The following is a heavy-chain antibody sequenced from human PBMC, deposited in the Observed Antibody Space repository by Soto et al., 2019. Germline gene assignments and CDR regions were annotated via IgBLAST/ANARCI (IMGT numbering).Heavy chain of an antibody. J-gene: IGHJ3*02. Sequence: GGTLRLSCLGSSFTFSTFSLNWVRQAPGKGLQWVADISYDGANQYYADFVQGRFTVSRDNFKNVLNLQMNNLTAEDTAVYYCEKSQGERQLVDCFDILGQGT. V-gene: IGHV3-30-3*02. CDR1: SFTFSTFS. CDR2: ISYDGANQ. CDR3: EKSQGERQLVDCFDI. D-gene: IGHD2-21*01.